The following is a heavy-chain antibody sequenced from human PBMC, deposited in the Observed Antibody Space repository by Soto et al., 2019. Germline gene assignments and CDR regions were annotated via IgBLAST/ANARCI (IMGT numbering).Heavy chain of an antibody. V-gene: IGHV3-53*01. D-gene: IGHD6-19*01. CDR2: IYSGGST. Sequence: EVQLVESGGGLIQPGGSLRLSCAASGFTVSSNYMSWVRQAPGKGLECVSVIYSGGSTYYADSVKGRFTISRDNSKNTLYLQMNSLRAEDTAVYYCARTHGQWLVHLDYWGQGTLVTVSS. CDR1: GFTVSSNY. CDR3: ARTHGQWLVHLDY. J-gene: IGHJ4*02.